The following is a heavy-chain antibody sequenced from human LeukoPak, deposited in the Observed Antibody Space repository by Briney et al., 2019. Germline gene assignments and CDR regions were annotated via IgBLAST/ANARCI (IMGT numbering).Heavy chain of an antibody. CDR1: GFTFSSYA. V-gene: IGHV3-30-3*01. Sequence: PGRSLRLSCAASGFTFSSYAMHWVRQAPGKGLEWVAVISYDGSNKYYADSVKGRFTISRDNSKNTLYLQMNSLKAEDTAVYHCARNNMFLWFGELLPNYYYGMDVWGQGTTVTVSS. CDR2: ISYDGSNK. J-gene: IGHJ6*02. D-gene: IGHD3-10*01. CDR3: ARNNMFLWFGELLPNYYYGMDV.